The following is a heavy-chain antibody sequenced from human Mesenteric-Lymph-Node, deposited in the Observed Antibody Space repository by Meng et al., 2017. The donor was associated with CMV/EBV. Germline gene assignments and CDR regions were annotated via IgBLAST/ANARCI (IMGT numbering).Heavy chain of an antibody. J-gene: IGHJ4*02. CDR3: ARVVLRYFDWLLYFDY. CDR2: IIPILGIA. CDR1: GYTFTSYG. V-gene: IGHV1-69*10. D-gene: IGHD3-9*01. Sequence: SVKVSCKASGYTFTSYGISWVRQAPGQGLEWMGGIIPILGIANYAQKFQGRVTITADKSTSTAYMELSSLRSEDTAVYYCARVVLRYFDWLLYFDYWGQGTLVTVSS.